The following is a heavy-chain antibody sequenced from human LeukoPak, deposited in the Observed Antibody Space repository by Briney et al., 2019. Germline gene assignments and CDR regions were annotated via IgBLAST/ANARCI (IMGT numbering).Heavy chain of an antibody. CDR1: GYTFTGYY. CDR2: INPDSGGT. CDR3: AKDIVGATTSAFNI. D-gene: IGHD1-26*01. V-gene: IGHV1-2*02. J-gene: IGHJ3*02. Sequence: ASVKVSCKASGYTFTGYYMHWVRQAPGQGLEWMGWINPDSGGTKPAQKFQGRVTMTRDTSISTAYMELSRLRSDDTAVYFCAKDIVGATTSAFNIWGQGTMVTVSS.